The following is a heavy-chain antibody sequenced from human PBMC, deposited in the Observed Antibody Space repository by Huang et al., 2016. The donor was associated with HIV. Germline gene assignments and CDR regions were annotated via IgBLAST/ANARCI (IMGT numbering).Heavy chain of an antibody. J-gene: IGHJ3*02. CDR2: ISGYNGNT. CDR3: ARQGFGRSDAFDI. D-gene: IGHD3-10*01. CDR1: DYTFNTYS. Sequence: VQLAQSESEAKKPGASVKVSCKASDYTFNTYSINWVRQAPGQGLEWMGLISGYNGNTKYAQKLQDRVTLTTDTSTTTAYMELRTLLSDDTAVYYCARQGFGRSDAFDIWGQGTMVSVSS. V-gene: IGHV1-18*01.